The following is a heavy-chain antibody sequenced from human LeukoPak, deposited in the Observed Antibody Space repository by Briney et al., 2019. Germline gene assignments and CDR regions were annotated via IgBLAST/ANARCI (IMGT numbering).Heavy chain of an antibody. CDR3: ASIKVAVAGSGA. V-gene: IGHV3-30*03. J-gene: IGHJ4*02. D-gene: IGHD6-19*01. Sequence: PGRSLRLSCAASGFTSSSYGMHWVRQAPGKGLEWVAVISYDGSNKYYADSVKDRFTISRDNSKNTLYLQMNSLRAEDTAVYYCASIKVAVAGSGAWGQGTLVTVSS. CDR1: GFTSSSYG. CDR2: ISYDGSNK.